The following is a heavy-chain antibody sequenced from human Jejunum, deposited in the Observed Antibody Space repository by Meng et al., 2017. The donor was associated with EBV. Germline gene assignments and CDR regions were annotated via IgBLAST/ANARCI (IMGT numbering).Heavy chain of an antibody. CDR2: ITAGNGNT. CDR3: ARESYDFWSGIDS. D-gene: IGHD3-3*01. V-gene: IGHV1-3*01. J-gene: IGHJ4*02. CDR1: GYLFSDYS. Sequence: QVQLVQSGAEVKKPGASVKISCKASGYLFSDYSIHWVRQAPGQRLEWMGWITAGNGNTKYSRRFQDRITFTRDTSATTVYMELSSLRSADTAVYYCARESYDFWSGIDSWGQGPLVTVSS.